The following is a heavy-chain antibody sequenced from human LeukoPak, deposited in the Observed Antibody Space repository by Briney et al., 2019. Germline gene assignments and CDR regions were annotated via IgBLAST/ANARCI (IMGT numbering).Heavy chain of an antibody. V-gene: IGHV3-11*01. CDR2: ISGRSGVI. J-gene: IGHJ6*02. CDR1: GFSFSDYF. CDR3: ARAGGTGFWSGPDNYGLDV. Sequence: GGPLRPSCAASGFSFSDYFMTWIRQAPGKGPEWVSHISGRSGVISYADSVKGRFTISRDNAKNSVYLQMNGLRAGDTGVYYCARAGGTGFWSGPDNYGLDVWGQGTTVTVFS. D-gene: IGHD3-3*01.